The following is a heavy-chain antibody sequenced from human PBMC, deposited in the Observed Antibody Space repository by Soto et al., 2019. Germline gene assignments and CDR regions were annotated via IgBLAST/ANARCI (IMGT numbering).Heavy chain of an antibody. CDR3: ARVTDAARFDA. J-gene: IGHJ5*02. V-gene: IGHV1-46*03. CDR1: GYTFTSYG. CDR2: INPRGGST. Sequence: GSVKVSCKASGYTFTSYGVHWLRQAPGQGLEWMGIINPRGGSTSYAQKFQGRVTMTRDTSTSTVYMELSSLRSEDTAVDYCARVTDAARFDAWGQGTLLTVSS. D-gene: IGHD2-15*01.